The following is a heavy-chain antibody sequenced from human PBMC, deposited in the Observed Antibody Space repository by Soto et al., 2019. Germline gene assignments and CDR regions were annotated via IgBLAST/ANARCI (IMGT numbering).Heavy chain of an antibody. V-gene: IGHV1-18*01. CDR2: ISAYNGNT. J-gene: IGHJ6*02. CDR3: AREGSRDIVVVVGAGQDTNGMDV. Sequence: ASVKVSCKASGYTFTSYGISWVRQAPGQGLEWMGWISAYNGNTNYAQKLQGRVTMTTDTSTSTAYMELRSLRSDDTAVYYCAREGSRDIVVVVGAGQDTNGMDVWGQGTTVTVSS. D-gene: IGHD2-15*01. CDR1: GYTFTSYG.